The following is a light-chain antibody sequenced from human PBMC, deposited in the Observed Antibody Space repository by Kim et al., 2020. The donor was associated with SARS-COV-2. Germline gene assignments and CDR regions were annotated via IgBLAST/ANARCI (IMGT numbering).Light chain of an antibody. CDR3: QQYGSSPPVT. Sequence: QGDSATPTRRASNSVSSSYLSWYQQKHGQAPRLLIYGASSRATGIPDRFSGSGSGTDFTLTISRLEHEDFAVYYWQQYGSSPPVTFGGGTKVDIK. CDR1: NSVSSSY. V-gene: IGKV3-20*01. J-gene: IGKJ4*01. CDR2: GAS.